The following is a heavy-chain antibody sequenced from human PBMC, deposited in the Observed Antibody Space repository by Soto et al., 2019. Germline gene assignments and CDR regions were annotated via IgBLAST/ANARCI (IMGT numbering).Heavy chain of an antibody. CDR2: ISHNVSIQ. CDR3: VGGSLLH. Sequence: GGSLRLSCAASGPSFRNYAMHWVRQAPGKGLEWVTMISHNVSIQFYADSVKGRFTISRDNSKDTLYLQMNNLTPEDTAVYYCVGGSLLHWGQGTPVTVSS. CDR1: GPSFRNYA. J-gene: IGHJ4*02. V-gene: IGHV3-30*04.